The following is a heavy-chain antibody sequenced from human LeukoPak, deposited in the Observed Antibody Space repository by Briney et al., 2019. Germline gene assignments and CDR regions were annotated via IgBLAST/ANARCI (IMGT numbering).Heavy chain of an antibody. J-gene: IGHJ4*02. CDR1: GFTFSSYS. Sequence: PGGSLRLSCAASGFTFSSYSMNWVRQAPGKGLEWVSYISSSSSTIYYADSVKGRFTISRDNAKNSLYLQMNSLRAEDTAIYFCAGVRSDYSSSSPPDYWGQGTPVTVSS. D-gene: IGHD4-11*01. V-gene: IGHV3-48*01. CDR2: ISSSSSTI. CDR3: AGVRSDYSSSSPPDY.